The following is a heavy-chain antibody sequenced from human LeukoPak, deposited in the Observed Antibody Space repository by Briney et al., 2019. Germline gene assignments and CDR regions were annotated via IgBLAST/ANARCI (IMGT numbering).Heavy chain of an antibody. CDR2: INPNSGGT. D-gene: IGHD2-15*01. Sequence: ASVMVSCKASGYTFTVYYIHWVRQAPGQGPEWMGWINPNSGGTKYAEKFQGRVTMTRDTSISTAYMEVGRLTSDDTAVYYCARDDCSGGSCYRTWGQGTLVTVSS. V-gene: IGHV1-2*02. J-gene: IGHJ4*02. CDR3: ARDDCSGGSCYRT. CDR1: GYTFTVYY.